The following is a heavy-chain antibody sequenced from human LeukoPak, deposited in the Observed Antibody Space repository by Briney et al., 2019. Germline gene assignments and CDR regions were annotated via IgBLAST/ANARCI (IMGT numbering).Heavy chain of an antibody. J-gene: IGHJ3*02. Sequence: SETLSLTCAVYGGSFSGYYWSWIRQPPGEGLEWIGEINHSGSTNYNPSLKSRVTISLNTSKSQFFLKLSSVTAADTAVFYCARGRPRSLIVGTTRRSRAFDIWGQGTMVTVSS. D-gene: IGHD1-26*01. CDR3: ARGRPRSLIVGTTRRSRAFDI. V-gene: IGHV4-34*01. CDR1: GGSFSGYY. CDR2: INHSGST.